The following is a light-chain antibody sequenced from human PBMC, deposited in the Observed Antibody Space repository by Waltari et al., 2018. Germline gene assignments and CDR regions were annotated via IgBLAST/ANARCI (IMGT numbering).Light chain of an antibody. J-gene: IGKJ1*01. CDR2: WAS. CDR3: QQYYRSRT. CDR1: QSVLYNSNDKNY. Sequence: DIVMTQSPDTLAVSLGERATINCKSSQSVLYNSNDKNYLAWYQQKPGQPPKLLIYWASTRESGVPDRFSDSGSGTDFSLTISDLQTEDVAVYYCQQYYRSRTFGQGTKVEIK. V-gene: IGKV4-1*01.